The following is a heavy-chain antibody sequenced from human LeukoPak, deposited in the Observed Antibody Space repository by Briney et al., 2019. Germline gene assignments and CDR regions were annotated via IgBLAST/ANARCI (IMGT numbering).Heavy chain of an antibody. V-gene: IGHV3-23*01. Sequence: GGSLRLSCAASGFTFSSYAMSWVRQAPGKGLEWVSAISGSGGSTYYADSVKGRFTISRDNSKNTLYLQMNSLRAEDTAVYYCASFKHSSSWRGADYWGQGTLVTVSS. J-gene: IGHJ4*02. D-gene: IGHD6-13*01. CDR2: ISGSGGST. CDR1: GFTFSSYA. CDR3: ASFKHSSSWRGADY.